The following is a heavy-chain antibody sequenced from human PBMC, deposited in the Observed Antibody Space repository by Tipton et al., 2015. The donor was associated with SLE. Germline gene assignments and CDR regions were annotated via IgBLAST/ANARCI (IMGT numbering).Heavy chain of an antibody. D-gene: IGHD3-3*01. CDR2: IRGSGSGT. CDR1: GFTFSSYG. Sequence: GSLRLSCAASGFTFSSYGMSWVRQAPGKGLEWVSAIRGSGSGTYYADSVKGRFTISRDDSKNTLYLQMSSLRAEDTAIYYCGKGLNFDFWSGFGMDVWGQGTTVTVS. V-gene: IGHV3-23*01. J-gene: IGHJ6*02. CDR3: GKGLNFDFWSGFGMDV.